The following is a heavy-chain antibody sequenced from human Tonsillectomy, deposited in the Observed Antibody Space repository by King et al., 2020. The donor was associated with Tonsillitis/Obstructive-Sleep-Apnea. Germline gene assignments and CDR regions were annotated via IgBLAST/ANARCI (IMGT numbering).Heavy chain of an antibody. D-gene: IGHD5-12*01. Sequence: VQLVESGGGVVQPGRSLRLSCAASGFTFSSYGMHWVRQAPGKGLEGVGVIWYDGGNKYYADSVKGRFTISRDNSKNTLYLQMNSLRAEDTAVYYCARDYEGDYFDYWGQGTLVTVSS. CDR2: IWYDGGNK. V-gene: IGHV3-33*01. J-gene: IGHJ4*02. CDR1: GFTFSSYG. CDR3: ARDYEGDYFDY.